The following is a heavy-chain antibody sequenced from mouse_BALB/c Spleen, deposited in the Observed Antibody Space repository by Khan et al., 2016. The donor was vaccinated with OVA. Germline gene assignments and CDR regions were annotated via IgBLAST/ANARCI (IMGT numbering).Heavy chain of an antibody. V-gene: IGHV2-3*01. CDR1: GFSLTSYG. Sequence: VQRVESGPGLVAPSQSLSITCSISGFSLTSYGVNWVRQPPGKGLEWLGVIWGDGSTNYHSTLKSRLIITKDNSKRQVFLTLNSLQTDDTATYYCDKFTPDYYSMDYWGQGTSVTVSS. J-gene: IGHJ4*01. CDR3: DKFTPDYYSMDY. D-gene: IGHD1-1*01. CDR2: IWGDGST.